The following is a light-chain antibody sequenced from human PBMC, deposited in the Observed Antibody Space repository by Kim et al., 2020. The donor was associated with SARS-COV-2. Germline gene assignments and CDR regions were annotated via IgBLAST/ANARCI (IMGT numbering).Light chain of an antibody. J-gene: IGLJ3*02. CDR1: GGNVASQY. Sequence: CTSTGGNVASQYVQWYRNRPASAPATVIYEDNKRPSGVPDRFSGSIDSSSNSASLTISGLKTEDEADYYCQSYDSINHELVFGGGTKVTVL. CDR3: QSYDSINHELV. V-gene: IGLV6-57*02. CDR2: EDN.